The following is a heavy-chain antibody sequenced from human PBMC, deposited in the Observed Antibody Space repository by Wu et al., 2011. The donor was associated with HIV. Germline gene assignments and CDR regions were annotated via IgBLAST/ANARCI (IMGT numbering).Heavy chain of an antibody. CDR3: ARRAPCSGGSCGVDFDY. CDR2: ISAYNGNT. J-gene: IGHJ4*02. CDR1: GGTFSGHS. V-gene: IGHV1-18*04. Sequence: QVQLVQSGAEVKKPGSSVKVSCKASGGTFSGHSLSWVRQAPGQGLEWMGWISAYNGNTNYAQKLQGRVTMTTDTSTSTAYMELRSLRSDDTAVYYCARRAPCSGGSCGVDFDYWGQGTLVTVSS. D-gene: IGHD2-15*01.